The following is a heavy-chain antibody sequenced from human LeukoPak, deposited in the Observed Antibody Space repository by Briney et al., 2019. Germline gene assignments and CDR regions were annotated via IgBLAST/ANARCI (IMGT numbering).Heavy chain of an antibody. V-gene: IGHV1-69*04. J-gene: IGHJ6*02. CDR1: GGTFSSSA. Sequence: GASVKVSCKASGGTFSSSAISWVRQAPGQGLEWMGRIIPILGIANYAQKFQGRVTTTADKSTSTAYMELSSLRSEDTAVYYCARGYNLVSGMDVWGQGTTVTVSS. CDR3: ARGYNLVSGMDV. CDR2: IIPILGIA. D-gene: IGHD1-14*01.